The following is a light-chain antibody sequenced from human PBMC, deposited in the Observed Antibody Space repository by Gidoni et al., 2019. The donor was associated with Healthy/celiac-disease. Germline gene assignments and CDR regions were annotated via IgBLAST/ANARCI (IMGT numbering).Light chain of an antibody. CDR3: QQYYSYPRT. V-gene: IGKV1-8*01. Sequence: AIRMTQSPSSCSASTGDRVTITCRASQGISSYLAWYQKKPGKAPKLLIYAASTLQSGVPSRFSGSGSGTDFTLTISCLQSEDFATYYCQQYYSYPRTFGQGTKVEIK. J-gene: IGKJ1*01. CDR2: AAS. CDR1: QGISSY.